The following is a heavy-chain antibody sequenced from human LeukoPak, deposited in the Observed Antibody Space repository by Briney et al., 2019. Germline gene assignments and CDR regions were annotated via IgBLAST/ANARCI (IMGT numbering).Heavy chain of an antibody. CDR2: LYSDGNT. V-gene: IGHV3-53*01. CDR1: GFTVITND. D-gene: IGHD6-13*01. Sequence: PGGSLRLSCAASGFTVITNDMTWVRQAPGKGLEWVSVLYSDGNTKYADSVKGRFTISRDNAKNSLFLEMNSLRAEDTALYFCARDLSSSWYSLGYWGQGTFVTVSS. CDR3: ARDLSSSWYSLGY. J-gene: IGHJ4*02.